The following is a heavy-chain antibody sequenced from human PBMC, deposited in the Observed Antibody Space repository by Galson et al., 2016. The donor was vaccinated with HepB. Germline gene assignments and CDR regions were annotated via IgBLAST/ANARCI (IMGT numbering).Heavy chain of an antibody. CDR3: AQSTLKSPYTSSWYYFHY. D-gene: IGHD2-2*02. CDR1: GFTFSSYG. V-gene: IGHV3-30*18. CDR2: MSYDGSNK. J-gene: IGHJ4*02. Sequence: SLRLSCAASGFTFSSYGMHWLRQAPGKGLEWVTVMSYDGSNKYYADSVRGRFTIPRDSSKNTLYLQMRSLRAEDAAVYYCAQSTLKSPYTSSWYYFHYWGQGTLVTVSS.